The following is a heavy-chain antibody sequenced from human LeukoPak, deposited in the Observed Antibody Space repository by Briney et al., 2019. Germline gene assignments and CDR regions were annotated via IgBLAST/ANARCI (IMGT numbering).Heavy chain of an antibody. J-gene: IGHJ5*02. Sequence: GGSLRLSCAASGFTFSSYAMSWVRQAPGKGLEWVSAISGSGGSTYYADSVKGRFTISRDDSKNTLYPQMNSLRAEDTAVYYCAKSQYNWNYWFDPWGQGTLVTVSS. CDR3: AKSQYNWNYWFDP. CDR1: GFTFSSYA. V-gene: IGHV3-23*01. CDR2: ISGSGGST. D-gene: IGHD1-7*01.